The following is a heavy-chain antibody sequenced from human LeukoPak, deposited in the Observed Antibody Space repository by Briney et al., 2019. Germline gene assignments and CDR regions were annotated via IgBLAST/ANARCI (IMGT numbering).Heavy chain of an antibody. CDR2: INPNSGGT. CDR3: ARGYYSGGSCYSVSPWWYFDL. CDR1: GYTFTGNY. V-gene: IGHV1-2*02. J-gene: IGHJ2*01. D-gene: IGHD2-15*01. Sequence: ASVKVSCKASGYTFTGNYMHWVRQAPGQGLEWMGWINPNSGGTNYAQKFQGRVTMTRDTSIGTAYMELSRLRSDDTAVYYCARGYYSGGSCYSVSPWWYFDLWGRGTLVTVSS.